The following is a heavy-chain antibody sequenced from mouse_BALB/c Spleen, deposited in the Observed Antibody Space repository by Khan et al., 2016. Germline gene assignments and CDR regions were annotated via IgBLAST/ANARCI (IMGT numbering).Heavy chain of an antibody. V-gene: IGHV1-54*01. J-gene: IGHJ3*01. Sequence: VQLQESGAELVRPGTSVKVSCKASGYAFTNYLIEWVKQRPGQGLEWIGVINPGSGGTNYNEKFKGKATLTADNSSSTAYMQLSSLSSDDSSVFCCARSYGYDVGYAYWGQGTLVTVSA. CDR2: INPGSGGT. CDR1: GYAFTNYL. D-gene: IGHD2-2*01. CDR3: ARSYGYDVGYAY.